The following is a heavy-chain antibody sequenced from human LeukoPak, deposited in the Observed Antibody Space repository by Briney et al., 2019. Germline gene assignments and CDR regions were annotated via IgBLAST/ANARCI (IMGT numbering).Heavy chain of an antibody. D-gene: IGHD6-13*01. CDR3: ARVSIAAAGLEDY. CDR1: GDSISSSSYS. CDR2: INHSGST. Sequence: SETLSLTCTVSGDSISSSSYSWGWIRQPPGKGLEWIGEINHSGSTNYNPSLKSRVTISVDTSKNQFSLKLSSVTAADTAVYYCARVSIAAAGLEDYWGQGTLVTVSS. V-gene: IGHV4-39*07. J-gene: IGHJ4*02.